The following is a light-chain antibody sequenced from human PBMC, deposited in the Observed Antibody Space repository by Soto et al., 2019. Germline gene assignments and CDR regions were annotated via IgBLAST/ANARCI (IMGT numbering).Light chain of an antibody. CDR3: QKYNSAPRT. V-gene: IGKV1-27*01. Sequence: DIQMTQSPSSLSASVGDRVTITCRASQGISNSLAWYQQKPGKVPDVLIFDASTLQSGVPSRFSGSESGTYFTLTISSLQPEDVATYYCQKYNSAPRTFGQGTQVEIK. CDR1: QGISNS. CDR2: DAS. J-gene: IGKJ1*01.